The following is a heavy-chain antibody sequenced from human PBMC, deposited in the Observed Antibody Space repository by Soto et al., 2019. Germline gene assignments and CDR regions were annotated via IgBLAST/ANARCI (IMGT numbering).Heavy chain of an antibody. Sequence: GASVKVSCKVSGYTLTELSMHWVRQAPGKGLEWMGGFDPEDGETIYAQKFQGRVTMTEDTSSDTAYMELSSLRSEDTAVYYCARCGVEIVDTAMAQYYFDYWGQGTLVTVSS. V-gene: IGHV1-24*01. J-gene: IGHJ4*02. CDR1: GYTLTELS. CDR2: FDPEDGET. D-gene: IGHD5-18*01. CDR3: ARCGVEIVDTAMAQYYFDY.